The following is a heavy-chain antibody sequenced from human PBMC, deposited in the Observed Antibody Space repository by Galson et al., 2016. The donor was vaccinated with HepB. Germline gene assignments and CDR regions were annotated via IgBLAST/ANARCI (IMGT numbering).Heavy chain of an antibody. CDR3: ARSPDSSTWYMSWYFDL. V-gene: IGHV3-48*02. CDR1: GSNFNNYT. Sequence: SLRLSCAASGSNFNNYTINWVRQAPGKGLEWISYISSGSSIIYYADSVRGRFTYTRDSAKNSVYLQMDSLRDEETAVYYCARSPDSSTWYMSWYFDLWGRGTLVTVSS. D-gene: IGHD6-13*01. J-gene: IGHJ2*01. CDR2: ISSGSSII.